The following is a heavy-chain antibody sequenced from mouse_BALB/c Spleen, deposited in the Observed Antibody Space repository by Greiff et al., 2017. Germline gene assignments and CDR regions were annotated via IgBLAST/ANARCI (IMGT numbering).Heavy chain of an antibody. D-gene: IGHD1-1*01. J-gene: IGHJ2*01. CDR3: SRSPGDYGSSAFDY. V-gene: IGHV1-55*01. Sequence: VQLQQSGAELVKPGASVKMSCKASGYTFTSYWINWVKQRPGQGLEWIGDIYPGRGITNYNEKFKSKATLTLDTSTSTAYMQLSSLTSEDSAVYYCSRSPGDYGSSAFDYWGQGTTLTVSS. CDR1: GYTFTSYW. CDR2: IYPGRGIT.